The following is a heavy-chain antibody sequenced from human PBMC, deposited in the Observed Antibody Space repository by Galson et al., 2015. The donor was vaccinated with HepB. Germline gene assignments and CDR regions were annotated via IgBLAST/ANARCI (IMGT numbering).Heavy chain of an antibody. Sequence: SLKLSCKASGFTFTSYAMSWVRQAPGKGLEWVSAISGSGPSTYYADTVKGRFTISRDNSKNTLYLQMNSLRAEDTAVYYCAKEQWLQLGLFDYWGQGTLVTVSS. CDR2: ISGSGPST. CDR1: GFTFTSYA. V-gene: IGHV3-23*01. D-gene: IGHD5-18*01. J-gene: IGHJ4*02. CDR3: AKEQWLQLGLFDY.